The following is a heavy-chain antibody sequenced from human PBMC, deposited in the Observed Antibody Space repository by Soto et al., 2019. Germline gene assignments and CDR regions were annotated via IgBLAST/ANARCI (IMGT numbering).Heavy chain of an antibody. Sequence: PSETLSLTCTVSGGSISSYYWSWIRQPPGKGLQWIGNIYYTGLTTYNPSLKSRVTISLDTSTNMFSLWLTSVTAADTAIYYCARVSDFDNYFDPWGQGTPVTVSS. CDR2: IYYTGLT. CDR1: GGSISSYY. CDR3: ARVSDFDNYFDP. V-gene: IGHV4-59*01. D-gene: IGHD3-3*01. J-gene: IGHJ5*02.